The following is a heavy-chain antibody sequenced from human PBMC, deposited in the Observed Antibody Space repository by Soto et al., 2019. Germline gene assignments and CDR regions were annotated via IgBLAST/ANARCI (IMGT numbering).Heavy chain of an antibody. CDR3: ARLVKYCTNGVCFDFDY. Sequence: GESRKISCKGSGYSFTSYWIGWVRQMPGKGLEWMGIIYPGDSDTRYSPSFQGQVTISADKSISTAYLQWSSLKALDTAMYYCARLVKYCTNGVCFDFDYWGQGTLVTVSS. J-gene: IGHJ4*02. CDR2: IYPGDSDT. D-gene: IGHD2-8*01. V-gene: IGHV5-51*01. CDR1: GYSFTSYW.